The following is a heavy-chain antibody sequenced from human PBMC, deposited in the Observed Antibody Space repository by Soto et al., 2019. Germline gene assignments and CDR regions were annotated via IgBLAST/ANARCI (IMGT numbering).Heavy chain of an antibody. V-gene: IGHV3-23*01. CDR1: RITFSNYG. J-gene: IGHJ4*02. Sequence: EVQLLESGGGLVQPGGSLRLSCAASRITFSNYGMSWVRQAPGKGLEWVSAISGSGTSTYYADSVKGRFTISRDNSKNTLYLQMNNLRAEDTALYYCATFLSASCYFDWGQGTLVTVSS. CDR2: ISGSGTST. D-gene: IGHD2-15*01. CDR3: ATFLSASCYFD.